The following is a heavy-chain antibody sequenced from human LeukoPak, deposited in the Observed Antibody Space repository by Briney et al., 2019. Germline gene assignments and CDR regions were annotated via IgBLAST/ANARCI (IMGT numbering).Heavy chain of an antibody. CDR2: INGDGRNI. Sequence: GGSLRLSCVASGFTFSSYWMHWVRQDPRKGLVWVSRINGDGRNINYADSVRGRFTISRDNAKNTLYLQMNTLRVEDTAVYYCTRDLMDYDVSTGLHHYYTDVWGQGTTVTVSS. J-gene: IGHJ6*02. CDR1: GFTFSSYW. V-gene: IGHV3-74*01. D-gene: IGHD3-9*01. CDR3: TRDLMDYDVSTGLHHYYTDV.